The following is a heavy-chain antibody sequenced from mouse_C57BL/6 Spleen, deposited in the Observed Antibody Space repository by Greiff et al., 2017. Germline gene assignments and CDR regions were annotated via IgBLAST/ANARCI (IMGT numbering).Heavy chain of an antibody. CDR3: ARRCLYAMDY. V-gene: IGHV1-85*01. CDR1: GYNFKSYD. CDR2: IFPRDGST. Sequence: QVKLQQSGPELVKPGASVMLSCKASGYNFKSYDINWVKQRPGKGLEWIGWIFPRDGSTKSKEKFKGKATLTVDTSSSTGYLERHSLTSEDSAVYFCARRCLYAMDYWGQGTSVTFSS. J-gene: IGHJ4*01.